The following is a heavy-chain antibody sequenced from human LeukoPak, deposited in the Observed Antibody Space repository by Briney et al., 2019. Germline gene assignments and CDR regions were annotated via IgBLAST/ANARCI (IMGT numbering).Heavy chain of an antibody. CDR1: GGSISSYD. D-gene: IGHD2-8*01. J-gene: IGHJ3*02. CDR3: ARGYCTNGVCAGDAFDI. CDR2: IYTSGST. Sequence: SETLSLTCTVSGGSISSYDWSWIRQPAGKGREWIGRIYTSGSTNYNPSLKSRVTMSVDTSKNQFSLKLSSVTAADTAVYYCARGYCTNGVCAGDAFDIWGQGTMVTVSS. V-gene: IGHV4-4*07.